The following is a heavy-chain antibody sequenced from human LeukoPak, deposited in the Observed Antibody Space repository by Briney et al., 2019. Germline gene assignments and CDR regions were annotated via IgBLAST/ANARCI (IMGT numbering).Heavy chain of an antibody. J-gene: IGHJ4*02. CDR1: GFTFSSYE. Sequence: PGGSLRLSCAASGFTFSSYEMNWVRQAPGKRLEWVSYISSSGSTIYYADSVEGRFTISRDNAKNSLYLQMNSLRAEDTAVYYCAREGVTMIAFDYWGQGTLVTVSS. V-gene: IGHV3-48*03. D-gene: IGHD3-22*01. CDR3: AREGVTMIAFDY. CDR2: ISSSGSTI.